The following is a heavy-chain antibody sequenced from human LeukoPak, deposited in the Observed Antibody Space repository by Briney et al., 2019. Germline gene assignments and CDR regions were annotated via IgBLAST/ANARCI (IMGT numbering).Heavy chain of an antibody. Sequence: PSETLSLTCTVSGDSITSGGYYWSWLRQRPGKGLEWIGYIYKPESTYYQPSLKRRVTMSVDTSRNQFPLKLNSVTAADTAVYYCARDVLRWGQGTLVTVSP. CDR2: IYKPEST. J-gene: IGHJ4*02. V-gene: IGHV4-31*03. CDR3: ARDVLR. CDR1: GDSITSGGYY.